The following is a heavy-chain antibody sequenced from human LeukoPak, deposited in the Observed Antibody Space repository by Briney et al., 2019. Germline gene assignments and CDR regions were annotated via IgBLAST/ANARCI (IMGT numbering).Heavy chain of an antibody. J-gene: IGHJ4*02. V-gene: IGHV1-24*01. D-gene: IGHD6-13*01. CDR2: FDPEDGET. CDR3: ATGAASSWYLFDY. CDR1: GYTLTELS. Sequence: GASVTVSFTVSGYTLTELSMHWVRQAPGKGLEWMGGFDPEDGETIYAQKFQGRVTMTEDTSTDTAYMELSSLRSEDTAVYYCATGAASSWYLFDYWGQGTLVTVSS.